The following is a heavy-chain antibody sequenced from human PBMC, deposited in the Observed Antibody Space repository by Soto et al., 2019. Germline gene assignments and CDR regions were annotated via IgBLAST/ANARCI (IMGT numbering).Heavy chain of an antibody. D-gene: IGHD3-10*01. CDR1: GFTFSSYG. CDR3: ARVQSATMVRGVIITDSYLEY. V-gene: IGHV3-30*03. J-gene: IGHJ4*02. CDR2: ISYDGDTK. Sequence: PGGSLRLSCVASGFTFSSYGMHWVRQAPGKGLEWVAVISYDGDTKYYVDSVKGRFAISRDNSKNALYLQMNSLRAEDTAVYYCARVQSATMVRGVIITDSYLEYWGQGTLVTVSS.